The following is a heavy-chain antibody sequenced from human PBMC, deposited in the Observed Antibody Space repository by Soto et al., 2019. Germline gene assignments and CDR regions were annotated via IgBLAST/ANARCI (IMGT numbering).Heavy chain of an antibody. J-gene: IGHJ4*02. CDR1: GGSISISRFH. Sequence: SETLSLTCTVSGGSISISRFHWGWIRQPPGKGLEWIASIKYSGTTFYNPSLKSRVTLSVDTSKNQFALKLSSVTAAETAVYYCARAGNLFFYFDYWGQGTLVTVSS. D-gene: IGHD3-3*01. V-gene: IGHV4-39*01. CDR2: IKYSGTT. CDR3: ARAGNLFFYFDY.